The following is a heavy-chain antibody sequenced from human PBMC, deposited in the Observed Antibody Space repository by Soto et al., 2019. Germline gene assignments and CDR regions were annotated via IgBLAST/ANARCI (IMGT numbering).Heavy chain of an antibody. V-gene: IGHV3-13*01. Sequence: EVQLVESGGGLVQPGGSLRLSCAASGFTFSSYDMHWVRQVTGKGLEWVSAIGAAGDTYYPDSVKGRFTISRENANNSLYLQMNSLRAEDTAVYYCASGGWGSSWYEGGSRIDYWRQGTLVTVSS. D-gene: IGHD6-13*01. J-gene: IGHJ4*02. CDR2: IGAAGDT. CDR1: GFTFSSYD. CDR3: ASGGWGSSWYEGGSRIDY.